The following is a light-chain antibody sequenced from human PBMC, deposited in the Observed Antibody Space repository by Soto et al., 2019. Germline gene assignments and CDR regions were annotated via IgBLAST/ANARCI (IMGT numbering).Light chain of an antibody. CDR1: QGINNT. CDR3: QKYKGAPRT. J-gene: IGKJ1*01. V-gene: IGKV1-27*01. CDR2: AAS. Sequence: DIQLTQSPSSLSASVGDRVTITCRASQGINNTLAWYQQKSGKVPSLLIFAASTLQSGVPSRFSGSGFGTLFTLTISGLQAEDVATYYCQKYKGAPRTFGQGTSVEMK.